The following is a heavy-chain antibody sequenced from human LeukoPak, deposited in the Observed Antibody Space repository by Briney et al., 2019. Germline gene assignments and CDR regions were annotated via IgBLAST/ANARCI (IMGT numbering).Heavy chain of an antibody. CDR2: IYYSGST. Sequence: PSETLSLTCTVSGGSISSSSYYWGWIRQPPGKGLEWIGSIYYSGSTYYNSSLKSRVTISVDTSKNQFSLKLSSVTAADTAVYYCARRTYYYGSGSYSERDIDYWGQGTLVTVSS. D-gene: IGHD3-10*01. CDR1: GGSISSSSYY. J-gene: IGHJ4*02. CDR3: ARRTYYYGSGSYSERDIDY. V-gene: IGHV4-39*01.